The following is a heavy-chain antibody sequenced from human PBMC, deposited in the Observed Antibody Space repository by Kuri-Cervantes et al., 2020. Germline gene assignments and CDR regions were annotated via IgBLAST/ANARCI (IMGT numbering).Heavy chain of an antibody. CDR2: ISSSSSYI. V-gene: IGHV3-21*01. D-gene: IGHD3-16*01. CDR1: GFTFSSYG. J-gene: IGHJ5*02. CDR3: ARQYYDYVWGSYPWTEINWFDP. Sequence: GESLKISCAASGFTFSSYGMHWVRQAPGKGLEWVSSISSSSSYIYYADSVKGRFTISRDNAKNSLYLQMNSLRAEDTAVYYCARQYYDYVWGSYPWTEINWFDPWGQGTLVTVSS.